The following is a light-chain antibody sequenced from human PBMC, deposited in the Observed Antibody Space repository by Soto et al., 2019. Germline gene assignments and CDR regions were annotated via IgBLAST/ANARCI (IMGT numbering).Light chain of an antibody. Sequence: SYDRTQTSSVSVAPRQTARISRGGNNIGGKSVHWYQQKPGQAPVVVVYDDSDRRSGIPERFSGSNSGNTATLTIRRVEAGDEAGYHCQVWDDNSDHHVFGTGTKVNVL. J-gene: IGLJ1*01. V-gene: IGLV3-21*02. CDR3: QVWDDNSDHHV. CDR2: DDS. CDR1: NIGGKS.